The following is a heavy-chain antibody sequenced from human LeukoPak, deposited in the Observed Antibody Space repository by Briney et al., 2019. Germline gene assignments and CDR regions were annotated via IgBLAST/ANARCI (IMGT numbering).Heavy chain of an antibody. CDR2: IIPIFGTA. D-gene: IGHD2-2*02. CDR3: ARGRDRSSTSCYNY. CDR1: GGTFSSYA. J-gene: IGHJ4*02. V-gene: IGHV1-69*13. Sequence: SVKVSCKASGGTFSSYAISWVRQAPGQGLEWMGGIIPIFGTANYAQKFQGRVTITADESTSTAYMELSSLRSEDTAVYYCARGRDRSSTSCYNYWGQGALVTVSS.